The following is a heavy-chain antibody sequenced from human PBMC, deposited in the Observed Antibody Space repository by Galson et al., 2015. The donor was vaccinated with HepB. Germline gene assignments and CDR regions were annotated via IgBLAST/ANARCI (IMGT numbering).Heavy chain of an antibody. CDR1: GFTFSSFA. D-gene: IGHD3/OR15-3a*01. CDR2: ISNGESDK. V-gene: IGHV3-30*18. J-gene: IGHJ4*02. CDR3: GKDIWTMQGVDY. Sequence: SLRLSCAASGFTFSSFAMSWVRQPPGKGLEWVTFISNGESDKYYTDSAKGRFTISRDNSKNTLYLQMNSLRLEDTAVYYCGKDIWTMQGVDYWGQGTLVTVSS.